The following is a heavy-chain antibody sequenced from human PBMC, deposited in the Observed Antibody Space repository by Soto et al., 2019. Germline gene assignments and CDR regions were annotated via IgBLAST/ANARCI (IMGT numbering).Heavy chain of an antibody. D-gene: IGHD6-19*01. Sequence: QVQLVESGGGVVQPGRSLRLSCAASGFTFSSYGMHWVRQAPGKGLEWVAVISYDGSNKYYADSVKGRFTISRDNSKNTLYLQMNSLRAEDTAVYYCAKDIQQWLVPHRITRPGYWGQGTLVTVSS. CDR1: GFTFSSYG. V-gene: IGHV3-30*18. CDR3: AKDIQQWLVPHRITRPGY. J-gene: IGHJ4*02. CDR2: ISYDGSNK.